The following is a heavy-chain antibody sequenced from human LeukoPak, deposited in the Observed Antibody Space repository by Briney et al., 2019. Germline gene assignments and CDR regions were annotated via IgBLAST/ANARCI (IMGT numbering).Heavy chain of an antibody. CDR2: INPSGGST. CDR3: ARVALYGSGSYYNAYEN. J-gene: IGHJ4*02. Sequence: ASVKVSCKASGYTFTSYYMHWVRQAPGQGLEWMGIINPSGGSTSYAQKFQGRVTMTRDMSTSTVYMELSSLRSEDTAVYYCARVALYGSGSYYNAYENWGQGTLVTVSS. D-gene: IGHD3-10*01. V-gene: IGHV1-46*01. CDR1: GYTFTSYY.